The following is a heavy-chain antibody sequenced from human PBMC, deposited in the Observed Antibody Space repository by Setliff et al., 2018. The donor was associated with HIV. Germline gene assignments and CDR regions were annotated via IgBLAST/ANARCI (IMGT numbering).Heavy chain of an antibody. D-gene: IGHD1-26*01. CDR3: ARDLREVGGGSYADY. J-gene: IGHJ4*02. V-gene: IGHV4-59*01. CDR2: VSSSGTT. Sequence: PSETLSLTCAVSGGPITNKYWSWIRQPPGKGLEWLGYVSSSGTTNYTPSLESRLTISVDTSKNQVSLRLSSLPAADTAVYYCARDLREVGGGSYADYWGQGTLVTVSS. CDR1: GGPITNKY.